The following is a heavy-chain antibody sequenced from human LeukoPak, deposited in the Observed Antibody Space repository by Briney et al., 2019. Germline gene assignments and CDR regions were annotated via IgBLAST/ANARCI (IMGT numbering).Heavy chain of an antibody. D-gene: IGHD5-24*01. Sequence: GGTLRLSCAASGFTFSSYGMSWVRQAPGKGPEWVSAISGSGGGTYYADSVKGRFTISRDNSKNTLYLQMNSLRAEDTAVYYCAKERDGYNCFDYWGQGTLVTVSS. V-gene: IGHV3-23*01. CDR2: ISGSGGGT. CDR1: GFTFSSYG. CDR3: AKERDGYNCFDY. J-gene: IGHJ4*02.